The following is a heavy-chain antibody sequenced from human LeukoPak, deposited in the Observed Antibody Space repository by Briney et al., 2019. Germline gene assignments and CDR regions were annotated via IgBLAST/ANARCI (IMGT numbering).Heavy chain of an antibody. J-gene: IGHJ3*01. V-gene: IGHV4-4*07. CDR2: IFTSGSP. D-gene: IGHD2-15*01. Sequence: PSETLSLTCSVSGGSIGGHYWNWIRQAPGKGLEWIGHIFTSGSPNYNPSIKSRVTFSRDTARRQIYLKMNSENAADTAIYCCARSEEGRFYDSEGYCEAFDLWGQGIMVIVSS. CDR1: GGSIGGHY. CDR3: ARSEEGRFYDSEGYCEAFDL.